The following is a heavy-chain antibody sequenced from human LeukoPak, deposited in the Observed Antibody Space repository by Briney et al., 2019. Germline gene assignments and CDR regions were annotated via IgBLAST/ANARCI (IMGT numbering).Heavy chain of an antibody. CDR1: GYSIRDGYY. V-gene: IGHV4-38-2*01. CDR3: TSLYYSNDRCHYFDY. D-gene: IGHD2-8*01. CDR2: IHHSGVT. J-gene: IGHJ4*02. Sequence: PSETLSLTCAVSGYSIRDGYYWNWIRQPPGKGLERIGAIHHSGVTSYNPSLKSRVSISVDTSKNQFSLRLNSATVADTAVYYCTSLYYSNDRCHYFDYWGRGTPLTVSS.